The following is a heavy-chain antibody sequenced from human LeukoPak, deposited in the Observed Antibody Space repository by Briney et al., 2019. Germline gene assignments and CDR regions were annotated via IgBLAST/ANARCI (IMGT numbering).Heavy chain of an antibody. CDR2: INPSGGST. J-gene: IGHJ6*03. CDR1: GYTFTSYY. V-gene: IGHV1-46*01. D-gene: IGHD1-26*01. CDR3: AKAQIVGATNYYYYYMDV. Sequence: GASVKVSCKASGYTFTSYYMHWVRQAPGQGLEWMGIINPSGGSTSYAQKFQGRVTMTRDTSTSTVYMELSSLRSEDTAVYYCAKAQIVGATNYYYYYMDVWGKGTTVTISS.